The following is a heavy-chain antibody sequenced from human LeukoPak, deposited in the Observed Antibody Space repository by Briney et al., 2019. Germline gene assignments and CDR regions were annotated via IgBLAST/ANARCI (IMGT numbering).Heavy chain of an antibody. D-gene: IGHD6-6*01. Sequence: KSSETLSLTCAVYGGSFSGYYWSWIRQPPGKGLEWIGEINHSGSTNYNPSLKSRVTISVDTSKNQFSLKLSSVTAADTAVYYCARESIAAPNWFDPWGQGTLVTVSS. CDR1: GGSFSGYY. J-gene: IGHJ5*02. CDR3: ARESIAAPNWFDP. CDR2: INHSGST. V-gene: IGHV4-34*01.